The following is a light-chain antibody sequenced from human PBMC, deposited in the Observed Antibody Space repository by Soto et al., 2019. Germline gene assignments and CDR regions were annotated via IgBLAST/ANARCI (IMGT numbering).Light chain of an antibody. J-gene: IGKJ3*01. Sequence: IVLTQSQGTLSLSPGEIATLSCRSSQSVSSSYLAWYQQKPGQAPRLLIYGASSRATGIPDRFSGSGSGTDFTLTISRLEPEDFEVYYCQQYGSAPNTFGPGTKVDIK. CDR2: GAS. CDR1: QSVSSSY. CDR3: QQYGSAPNT. V-gene: IGKV3-20*01.